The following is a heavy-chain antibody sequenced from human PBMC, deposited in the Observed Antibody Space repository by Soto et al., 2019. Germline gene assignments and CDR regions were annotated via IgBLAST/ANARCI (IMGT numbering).Heavy chain of an antibody. CDR3: ARGHLVRIVVVVAATRWFDP. CDR1: GGSISSTNW. J-gene: IGHJ5*02. Sequence: SSETLSLTCAVSGGSISSTNWWTWVRQSPGRGLEWIGEIYHSGTSNYSPSLKSRVTISVDTSKNQFSLKLSSVTAADTAVYYCARGHLVRIVVVVAATRWFDPWGQGTLVTVS. CDR2: IYHSGTS. V-gene: IGHV4-4*02. D-gene: IGHD2-15*01.